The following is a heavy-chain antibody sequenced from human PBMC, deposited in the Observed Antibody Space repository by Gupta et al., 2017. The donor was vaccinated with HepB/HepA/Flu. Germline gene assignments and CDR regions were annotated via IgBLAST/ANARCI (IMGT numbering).Heavy chain of an antibody. D-gene: IGHD4-17*01. V-gene: IGHV3-48*03. CDR2: ISTGGSAT. CDR1: GFTFSSYA. CDR3: ATTWYGDSNTY. Sequence: EVQLVESGGGLVPPGGSLRLSCAASGFTFSSYAMNWVRQAPGKGLEWCSSISTGGSATYYADSVKGRFAIFRDNAKNSLYLQMNSLRAEDTAFYYCATTWYGDSNTYWGQGTLVTVSS. J-gene: IGHJ4*02.